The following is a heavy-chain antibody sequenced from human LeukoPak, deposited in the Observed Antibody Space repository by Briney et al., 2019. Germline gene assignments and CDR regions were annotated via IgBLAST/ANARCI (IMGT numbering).Heavy chain of an antibody. CDR3: ARDKAGDHDY. V-gene: IGHV3-33*01. D-gene: IGHD7-27*01. Sequence: PGGSLRLSCAASGFSFSNYGMHWVRQAPAKGLEWVAVIWYDGSNKYYADSVKGRFTISRDNSKNTLFLQMNSLRAEDTAVYFCARDKAGDHDYWGQGTLVTVSS. J-gene: IGHJ4*02. CDR1: GFSFSNYG. CDR2: IWYDGSNK.